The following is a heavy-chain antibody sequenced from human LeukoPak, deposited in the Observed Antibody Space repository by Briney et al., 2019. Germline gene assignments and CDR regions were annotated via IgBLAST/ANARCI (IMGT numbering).Heavy chain of an antibody. CDR2: MNPNSGNT. V-gene: IGHV1-8*03. J-gene: IGHJ4*02. Sequence: ASVKVSCNASGYTFTSYDINWVRQATGQGLEWMGWMNPNSGNTGYAQKFQGRVTITRNTSISTAYMELSSLRSEDTAAYYCARAFIAADFDYWGQGTLVTVSS. CDR1: GYTFTSYD. D-gene: IGHD6-13*01. CDR3: ARAFIAADFDY.